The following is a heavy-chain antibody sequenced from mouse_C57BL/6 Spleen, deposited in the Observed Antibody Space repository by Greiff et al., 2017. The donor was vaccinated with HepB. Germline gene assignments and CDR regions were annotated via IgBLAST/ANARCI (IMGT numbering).Heavy chain of an antibody. V-gene: IGHV1-82*01. J-gene: IGHJ2*01. CDR3: AREGIYYGNY. D-gene: IGHD2-1*01. CDR1: GYAFSSSW. Sequence: QVQLKQSGPELVKPGASVKISCKASGYAFSSSWMNWVKQRPGKGLEWIGRIYPGDGDTNYNGKFKGKATLTADKSSSTAYMQLSSLTSEDSAVYFCAREGIYYGNYWGQGTTLTVSS. CDR2: IYPGDGDT.